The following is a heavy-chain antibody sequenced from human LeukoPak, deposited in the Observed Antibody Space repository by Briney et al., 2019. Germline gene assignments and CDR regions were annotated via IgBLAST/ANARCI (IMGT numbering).Heavy chain of an antibody. CDR3: AWGYSYGFDY. V-gene: IGHV4-39*07. J-gene: IGHJ4*02. CDR1: GGSISSSSYY. Sequence: PSETLSLTCTVSGGSISSSSYYWGWIRQPPGKGLEWIGSIYYSGSTYYNPSLKSRVTISVDTSKNQFSLKLSSVTAADTAVYYCAWGYSYGFDYWGQGTLVTVSS. CDR2: IYYSGST. D-gene: IGHD5-18*01.